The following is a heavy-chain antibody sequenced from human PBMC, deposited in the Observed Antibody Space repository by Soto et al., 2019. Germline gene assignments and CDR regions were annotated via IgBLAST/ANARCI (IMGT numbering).Heavy chain of an antibody. CDR2: IYPGDSEI. CDR3: ARVTYYDTSGPYFDY. CDR1: GYRFSTYW. V-gene: IGHV5-51*01. D-gene: IGHD3-22*01. Sequence: GESLKISCQGVGYRFSTYWIGWVRQMPGKGLEWMGIIYPGDSEIRYSPSFQDQVTFSADKSINTAYLQWSSLKASDTAIYYCARVTYYDTSGPYFDYWGQGTLVTVS. J-gene: IGHJ4*02.